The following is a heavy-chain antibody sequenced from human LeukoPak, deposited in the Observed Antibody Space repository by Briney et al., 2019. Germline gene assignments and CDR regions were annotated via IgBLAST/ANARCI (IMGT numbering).Heavy chain of an antibody. CDR1: GYTFTGYY. J-gene: IGHJ4*02. CDR3: ARAGDLDS. CDR2: INPNSGAT. D-gene: IGHD1-26*01. V-gene: IGHV1-2*02. Sequence: ASVNHSCKASGYTFTGYYMHWVRRAPGQGLEWMGWINPNSGATNYAQKFQGRVTMTRDTSISTAYMELSSLRSEDTAVYYCARAGDLDSSGPGNLLTVSS.